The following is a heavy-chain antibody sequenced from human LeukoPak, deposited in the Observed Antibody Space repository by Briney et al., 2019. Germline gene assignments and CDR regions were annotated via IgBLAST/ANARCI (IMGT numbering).Heavy chain of an antibody. CDR3: ARGLEAAAGIYFDY. D-gene: IGHD6-13*01. J-gene: IGHJ4*02. V-gene: IGHV4-34*01. CDR1: GGSFSGYY. CDR2: INHSGST. Sequence: SETLSLTCAVYGGSFSGYYWSWIRQPPGKGLEWIGEINHSGSTNNNPSLKSRVTISVDTSKNQFSLKLSSVTAADTAVYYCARGLEAAAGIYFDYWGQGTLVTVSS.